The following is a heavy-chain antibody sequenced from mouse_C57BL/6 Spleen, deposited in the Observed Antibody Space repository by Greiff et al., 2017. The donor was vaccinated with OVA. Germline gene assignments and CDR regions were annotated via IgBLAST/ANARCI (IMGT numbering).Heavy chain of an antibody. CDR3: ARWRGYEFAY. J-gene: IGHJ3*01. V-gene: IGHV1-50*01. Sequence: QVQLKQPGAELVKPGASVKLSCKASGYTFTSYWMQWVKQRPGQGLEWIGEIDPSDSYTNYNQKFKGKATLTVDTSSSTAYMQLSSLTSEDSAVYYCARWRGYEFAYWGQGTLVTVSA. CDR2: IDPSDSYT. D-gene: IGHD2-2*01. CDR1: GYTFTSYW.